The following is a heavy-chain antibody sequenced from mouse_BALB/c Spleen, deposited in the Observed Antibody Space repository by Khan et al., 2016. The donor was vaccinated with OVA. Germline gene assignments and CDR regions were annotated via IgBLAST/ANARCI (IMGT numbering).Heavy chain of an antibody. CDR1: GFSLTGYG. V-gene: IGHV2-6-7*01. CDR2: IWGDGTT. CDR3: ARGIYYAYAYYYAMDY. J-gene: IGHJ4*01. Sequence: QVQLKESGPGLVAPSQSLSITCTVSGFSLTGYGVNWVRQPPGKGLEWLGMIWGDGTTDYTSALKSRLSISKDNSKSQVFLKMNSLQTDDTARYYCARGIYYAYAYYYAMDYWGQGTSVTVSS. D-gene: IGHD2-2*01.